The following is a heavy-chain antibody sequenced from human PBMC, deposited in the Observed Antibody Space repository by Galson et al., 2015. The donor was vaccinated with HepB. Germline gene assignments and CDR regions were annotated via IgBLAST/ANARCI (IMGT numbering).Heavy chain of an antibody. J-gene: IGHJ4*02. CDR2: INHSGST. CDR3: ARYSSSWYLDY. CDR1: GESFSGFY. V-gene: IGHV4-34*01. Sequence: SETLSLTCAVYGESFSGFYWSWICQPPGRGLEWIGEINHSGSTNYNPSLKSRVTISVDTSKNQFSLKLSSVTAADTAVYYCARYSSSWYLDYWGQGTLVTVSS. D-gene: IGHD6-13*01.